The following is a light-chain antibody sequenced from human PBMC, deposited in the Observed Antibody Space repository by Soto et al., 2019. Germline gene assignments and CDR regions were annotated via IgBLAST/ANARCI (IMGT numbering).Light chain of an antibody. V-gene: IGKV3-20*01. CDR1: QSISSSY. CDR3: QQYDDSPGT. J-gene: IGKJ1*01. Sequence: IVLTQSPGTLSLSPGGRATLSCRASQSISSSYLAWYQQKPGQAPRLLIYGASSRATAIPDRFSGSGSGTDFTLTISRLETEDSAVYYCQQYDDSPGTFGQGTKVEIK. CDR2: GAS.